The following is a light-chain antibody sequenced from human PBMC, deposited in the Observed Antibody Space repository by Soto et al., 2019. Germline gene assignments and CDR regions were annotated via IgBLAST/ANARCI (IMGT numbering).Light chain of an antibody. V-gene: IGLV1-40*01. Sequence: QSVLTQPPSVSAAPGQRVTISCTGSSSNIGADYDVHWYQQLPGSAPKLLIYGNTNRPSGVPDRFSGSKSGTTASLAITGLQVEDEADYYCQSFDSSLSAYVFGTGTKLTVL. J-gene: IGLJ1*01. CDR3: QSFDSSLSAYV. CDR2: GNT. CDR1: SSNIGADYD.